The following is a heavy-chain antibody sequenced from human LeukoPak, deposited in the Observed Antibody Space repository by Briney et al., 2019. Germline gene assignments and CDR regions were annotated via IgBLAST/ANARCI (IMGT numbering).Heavy chain of an antibody. V-gene: IGHV4-59*01. CDR2: IYYSGSA. J-gene: IGHJ4*01. D-gene: IGHD4-23*01. Sequence: SETLSLTCTVSGGSISRYYWSWIRQPPGKGLEWIGYIYYSGSAKYNPSLKSRVTISVDTSKNQFSLKLNSVTAADTAVYYCARDEYGGPFDYWGLGTLVTVSS. CDR1: GGSISRYY. CDR3: ARDEYGGPFDY.